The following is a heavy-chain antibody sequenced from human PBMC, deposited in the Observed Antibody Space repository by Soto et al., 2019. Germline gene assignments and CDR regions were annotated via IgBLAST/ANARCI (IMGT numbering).Heavy chain of an antibody. Sequence: EVQLVESGGGLVQPGRSLRLSCAASGFTFDDYAMHWVRQAPGKGLEWVSGISWNSGSIGYADSVKGRFTISRDNAKNSLYLQMNSLRAEDTALYYCAKYSSRWWGFDYWGQGTLVTVSS. J-gene: IGHJ4*02. D-gene: IGHD6-13*01. CDR1: GFTFDDYA. V-gene: IGHV3-9*01. CDR2: ISWNSGSI. CDR3: AKYSSRWWGFDY.